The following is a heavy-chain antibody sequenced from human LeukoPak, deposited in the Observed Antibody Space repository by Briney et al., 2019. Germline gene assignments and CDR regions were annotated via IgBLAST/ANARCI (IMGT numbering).Heavy chain of an antibody. CDR3: ARESSNDYVWGSYRYFDY. D-gene: IGHD3-16*02. CDR1: GGSISSYY. CDR2: IYTSGST. V-gene: IGHV4-4*07. J-gene: IGHJ4*02. Sequence: SGPTLVKPSETLSLTCTVSGGSISSYYWSWIRQPAGKGLEWIGRIYTSGSTNYNPSLKSRVTISVDTSKNQFSLKLSSVTAADTAVYYCARESSNDYVWGSYRYFDYWGQGTLVTVSS.